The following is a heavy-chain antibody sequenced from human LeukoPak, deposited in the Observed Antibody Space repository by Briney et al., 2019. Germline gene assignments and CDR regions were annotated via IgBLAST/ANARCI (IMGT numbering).Heavy chain of an antibody. CDR1: GFTFDDYA. Sequence: PGGSLRLSCAASGFTFDDYAMHWVRQAPGKGLEWVSLISWDGGSTYYADSVKGRFTISRDNSKNSLYLQMNSLRAEDTAVYYCARETVGATAAFDIWGQGTMVTVSS. J-gene: IGHJ3*02. CDR3: ARETVGATAAFDI. D-gene: IGHD1-26*01. CDR2: ISWDGGST. V-gene: IGHV3-43D*03.